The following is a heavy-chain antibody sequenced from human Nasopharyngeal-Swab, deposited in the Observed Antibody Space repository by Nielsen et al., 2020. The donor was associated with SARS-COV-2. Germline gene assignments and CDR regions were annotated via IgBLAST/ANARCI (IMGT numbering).Heavy chain of an antibody. D-gene: IGHD2/OR15-2a*01. V-gene: IGHV3-23*01. CDR1: GFTFSTYA. CDR2: IDAGGGNT. Sequence: GESLKISCAASGFTFSTYAMTWVRQAPGKGLEWVSTIDAGGGNTWYADSVKGRFTISRDNSKSTLYLQMNSLRADDTALYYCADPPFSESWGQGTLVTVSS. J-gene: IGHJ5*02. CDR3: ADPPFSES.